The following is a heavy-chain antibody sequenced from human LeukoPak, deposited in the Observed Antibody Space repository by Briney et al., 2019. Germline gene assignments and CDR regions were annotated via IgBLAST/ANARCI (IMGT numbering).Heavy chain of an antibody. CDR2: INPNSGGT. CDR1: GYTFTGYY. V-gene: IGHV1-2*06. CDR3: ARDCRVRSSSCQDY. Sequence: ASVKVSCKASGYTFTGYYMHWVRQAPGQGLEWMGRINPNSGGTNYAQKFQGRVTMTRDTSISTAYMVLSRLRSDDTAVYYCARDCRVRSSSCQDYWGQGTLVTVSS. J-gene: IGHJ4*02. D-gene: IGHD6-13*01.